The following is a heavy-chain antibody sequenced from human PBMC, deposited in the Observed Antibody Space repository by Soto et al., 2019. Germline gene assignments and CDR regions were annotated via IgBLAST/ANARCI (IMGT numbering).Heavy chain of an antibody. D-gene: IGHD5-12*01. Sequence: QLQLQESGPGLVKPSETLSLTCTVSGGSISSSSYYWGWIRQPPGKGLEWIGSIYYSGSTYYNPSLKSRVTISVDTSKNQFSLKLSSVTAADTAVYYCARLGVVGYSGYVAGAIIAVAGDAFDIWGQGTMVTVSS. J-gene: IGHJ3*02. CDR2: IYYSGST. V-gene: IGHV4-39*01. CDR1: GGSISSSSYY. CDR3: ARLGVVGYSGYVAGAIIAVAGDAFDI.